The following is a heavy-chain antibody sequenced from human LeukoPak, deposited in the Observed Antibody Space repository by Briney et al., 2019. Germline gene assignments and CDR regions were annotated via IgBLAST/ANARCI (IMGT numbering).Heavy chain of an antibody. V-gene: IGHV4-61*02. CDR1: GDSIRSGTYY. D-gene: IGHD5-12*01. CDR2: IYTSGST. CDR3: ARGGGATRIDY. J-gene: IGHJ4*01. Sequence: PSETLSLTCSVSGDSIRSGTYYWSWIRQPAGKGLEWIGRIYTSGSTSYNPSLKSRVTVSVDTSKNQFSLKLTSVTAADTAVYYCARGGGATRIDYWGHGTLVTVSS.